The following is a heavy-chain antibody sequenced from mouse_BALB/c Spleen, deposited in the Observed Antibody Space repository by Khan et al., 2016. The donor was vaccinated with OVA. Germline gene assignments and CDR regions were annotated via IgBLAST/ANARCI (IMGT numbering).Heavy chain of an antibody. CDR1: GFTFSNYW. CDR3: ACILYVYCDV. CDR2: IRLKLNIYAI. J-gene: IGHJ1*02. Sequence: EVKLEEPGGGLVQLGGSMKLSCVASGFTFSNYWMNWVRQSPEKGFEWAAEIRLKLNIYAIHYAESVRGRFTISRDDYRSSVYLQMEHLGHLHQGIYLCACILYVYCDVGCACTTVTLP. V-gene: IGHV6-6*02. D-gene: IGHD2-14*01.